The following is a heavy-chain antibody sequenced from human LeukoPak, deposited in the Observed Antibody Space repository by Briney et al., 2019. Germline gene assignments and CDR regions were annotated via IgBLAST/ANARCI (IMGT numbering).Heavy chain of an antibody. CDR2: ISNTGGST. CDR1: GFTFTTYA. Sequence: VGSLRLSCAASGFTFTTYAINWVRQAPRKGLECVSGISNTGGSTYSADSVKGRFTISRDNSKNTLYFRMNGLRAPHTAVYYFAKSRPPVAGTPIDYWGQGTLVTVSS. CDR3: AKSRPPVAGTPIDY. J-gene: IGHJ4*02. V-gene: IGHV3-23*01. D-gene: IGHD6-19*01.